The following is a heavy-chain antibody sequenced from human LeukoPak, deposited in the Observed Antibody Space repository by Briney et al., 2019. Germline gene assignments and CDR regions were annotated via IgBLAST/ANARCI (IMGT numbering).Heavy chain of an antibody. D-gene: IGHD6-19*01. Sequence: GGSLRLSCAASGFTFSSYEMNWVRQAPGKGLEWVSYISISGSTMYNADSVKGRFTISRDNAKNSLYLQMNSLRAEDTAVYYCATSGWYGNDDYWGQGTLVTVSS. CDR2: ISISGSTM. CDR1: GFTFSSYE. V-gene: IGHV3-48*03. J-gene: IGHJ4*02. CDR3: ATSGWYGNDDY.